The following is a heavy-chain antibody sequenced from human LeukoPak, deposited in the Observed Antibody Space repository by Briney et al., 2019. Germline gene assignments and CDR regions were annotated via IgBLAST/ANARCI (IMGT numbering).Heavy chain of an antibody. CDR3: ARDRGSGSYLS. J-gene: IGHJ4*02. CDR1: GFTYSIYG. D-gene: IGHD1-26*01. CDR2: IWYDGSNK. Sequence: PGRSLRLSCAASGFTYSIYGMHWVRQAPGKGLEWVALIWYDGSNKYYADSVKGRFTISRDNSKNPLYLQMNSLRAEDTAVYYCARDRGSGSYLSWGQGTLVTVSS. V-gene: IGHV3-33*01.